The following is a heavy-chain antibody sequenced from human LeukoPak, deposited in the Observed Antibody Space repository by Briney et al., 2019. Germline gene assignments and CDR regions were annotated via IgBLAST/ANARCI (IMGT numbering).Heavy chain of an antibody. CDR3: ARETPVRYFAWTDITPPLSKWLYFDY. V-gene: IGHV1-69*13. CDR1: GGTFTSYA. CDR2: IIPIFGTA. Sequence: GASVKVSCKASGGTFTSYAISWVRQAPGQGLEWMGGIIPIFGTANYAQKFQGRVTITADASTSTAYMELSSLRSEDTAVYYFARETPVRYFAWTDITPPLSKWLYFDYWGQGTLVTVSS. D-gene: IGHD3-9*01. J-gene: IGHJ4*02.